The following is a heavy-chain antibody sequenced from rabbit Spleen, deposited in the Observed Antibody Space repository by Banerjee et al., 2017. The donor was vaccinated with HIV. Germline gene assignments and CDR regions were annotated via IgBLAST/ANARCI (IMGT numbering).Heavy chain of an antibody. V-gene: IGHV1S40*01. Sequence: QSLEESGGDLVKPGASLTLTCIASGVSFSGNSYMCWVRQAPGKGLEWIVCIDSGSSGFTYFASWAKGRFTISKTSSTTVTLQMTSLTAADTATYFCARDSGSSFSSYGMDLWGPGTWSPS. CDR3: ARDSGSSFSSYGMDL. D-gene: IGHD8-1*01. CDR2: IDSGSSGFT. J-gene: IGHJ6*01. CDR1: GVSFSGNSY.